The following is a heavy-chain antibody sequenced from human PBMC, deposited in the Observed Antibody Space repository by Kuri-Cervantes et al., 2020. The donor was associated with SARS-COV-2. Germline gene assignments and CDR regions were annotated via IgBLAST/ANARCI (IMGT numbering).Heavy chain of an antibody. CDR1: GFTVSSNY. CDR2: IYSGGST. V-gene: IGHV3-53*01. Sequence: GGSLRLSCAASGFTVSSNYMSWVRQAPGKGLEWISVIYSGGSTYYADSVKGRFTISRDNSKNTLYLQMNSLRAEDTAVYYCAIAAAEFFDYWGQGTLVTVSS. J-gene: IGHJ4*02. CDR3: AIAAAEFFDY. D-gene: IGHD6-13*01.